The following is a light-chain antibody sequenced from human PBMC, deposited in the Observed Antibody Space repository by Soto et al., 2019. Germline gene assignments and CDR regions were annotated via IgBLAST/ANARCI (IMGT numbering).Light chain of an antibody. Sequence: QSALTQPASVSGSPGQSITISCTGTSSDVGGYNYVSWYQQHPGKAPKLMIYDVNNRPSGFSDRFSGSKSGNTASLTISGLQAEDEADYYCSSYTSSNSYVFGTGTKVTVL. CDR2: DVN. CDR1: SSDVGGYNY. V-gene: IGLV2-14*01. J-gene: IGLJ1*01. CDR3: SSYTSSNSYV.